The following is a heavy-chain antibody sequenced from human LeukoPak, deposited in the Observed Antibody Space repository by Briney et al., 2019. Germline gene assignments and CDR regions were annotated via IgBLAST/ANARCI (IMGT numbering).Heavy chain of an antibody. J-gene: IGHJ3*02. CDR3: ARVNRRIDAFDI. Sequence: SETLSLTCTVSGGSFSSSDYYWSCIRPPPGKGLDWVGNIYYSGSTYYNPSLKSRVTISVDTSKNQFSLKLSTVTAADTAVYYCARVNRRIDAFDIWGQGTMVTVSS. D-gene: IGHD1-14*01. V-gene: IGHV4-30-4*01. CDR1: GGSFSSSDYY. CDR2: IYYSGST.